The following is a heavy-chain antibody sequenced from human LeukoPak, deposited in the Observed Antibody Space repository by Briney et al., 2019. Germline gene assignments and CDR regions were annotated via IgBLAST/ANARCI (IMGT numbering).Heavy chain of an antibody. CDR2: ISGSGGST. J-gene: IGHJ4*02. V-gene: IGHV3-23*01. Sequence: GGSLRLSCAASGFTFSSYAMSWVRQAPGKGLEWVSAISGSGGSTYYADSVKGRFTISRDNSKNTLYLQMNSLRAEDTAVYYCAKDSTTYSSGWYSTVFDYWGQGALVTVSS. CDR3: AKDSTTYSSGWYSTVFDY. CDR1: GFTFSSYA. D-gene: IGHD6-19*01.